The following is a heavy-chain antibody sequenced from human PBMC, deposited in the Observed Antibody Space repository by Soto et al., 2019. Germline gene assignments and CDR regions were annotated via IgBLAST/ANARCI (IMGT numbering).Heavy chain of an antibody. D-gene: IGHD2-2*01. Sequence: EVQLVESGGGLVQPGGSLRLSCAASGFTFSSYSMNWVRQAPGKGLEWVSYISSSSSTIYYADSVKGRFTISRDNAKNSLYLQMNSLRAEDTAVYYCAREEGNCSSTSCDSAAFDIWGQGTMVTVSS. CDR1: GFTFSSYS. V-gene: IGHV3-48*01. J-gene: IGHJ3*02. CDR3: AREEGNCSSTSCDSAAFDI. CDR2: ISSSSSTI.